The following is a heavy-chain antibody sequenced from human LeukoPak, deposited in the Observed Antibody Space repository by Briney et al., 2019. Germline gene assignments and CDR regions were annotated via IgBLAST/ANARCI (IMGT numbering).Heavy chain of an antibody. Sequence: GASVKVSCKASGYTFTSYDINWVRQATGQGLEWMGWMNPNSDNTGYEQKFQGRLTITRNTSISTAYMELSSLRAEDTAVYYCARDAGVYYYGSGSNYFDFWGQGTLVTVSS. CDR1: GYTFTSYD. CDR2: MNPNSDNT. V-gene: IGHV1-8*03. CDR3: ARDAGVYYYGSGSNYFDF. D-gene: IGHD3-10*01. J-gene: IGHJ4*02.